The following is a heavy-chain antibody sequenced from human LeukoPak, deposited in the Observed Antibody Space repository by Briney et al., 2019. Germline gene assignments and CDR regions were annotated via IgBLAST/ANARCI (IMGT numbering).Heavy chain of an antibody. CDR1: GGSISSSSYY. CDR3: ARPRFRAAALFDY. V-gene: IGHV4-39*01. J-gene: IGHJ4*02. Sequence: PSETLSLTCTVSGGSISSSSYYWGWIRQPPGKGLEWIGSIYYSGSTYYNPSLKSRVTISADTSKNQFSLKLSSVTAADTAVYYCARPRFRAAALFDYWGQGTLVTVSS. D-gene: IGHD6-13*01. CDR2: IYYSGST.